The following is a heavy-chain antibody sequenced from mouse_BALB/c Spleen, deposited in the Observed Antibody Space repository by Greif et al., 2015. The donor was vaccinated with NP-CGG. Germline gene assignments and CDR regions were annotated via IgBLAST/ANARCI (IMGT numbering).Heavy chain of an antibody. J-gene: IGHJ3*01. D-gene: IGHD1-1*01. CDR3: ATTVVATFAY. CDR2: INPSTGYT. V-gene: IGHV1-7*01. CDR1: GYTFTSYW. Sequence: QVQLQQSGAELAKPGASVKMSCKASGYTFTSYWMHWVKQRPGQGLEWIGYINPSTGYTEYNQKFKDKATLTADKSSSTAYMQLSSLTSEDSAVDYCATTVVATFAYWGQGTLVTVSA.